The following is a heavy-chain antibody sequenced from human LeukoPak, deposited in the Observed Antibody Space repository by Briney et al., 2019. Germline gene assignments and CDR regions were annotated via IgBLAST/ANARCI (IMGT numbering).Heavy chain of an antibody. V-gene: IGHV3-23*01. D-gene: IGHD6-13*01. CDR3: AKLRGSSWGPFDY. CDR1: GFTLSSHA. CDR2: ITASGDST. J-gene: IGHJ4*02. Sequence: GGSLRLSCAASGFTLSSHAMSWVRQAPGEGLKWVSPITASGDSTYYADSVKGRITISRDNSKNMLFLQMNSLRAEDTAVYYCAKLRGSSWGPFDYWGQGTLVTVSS.